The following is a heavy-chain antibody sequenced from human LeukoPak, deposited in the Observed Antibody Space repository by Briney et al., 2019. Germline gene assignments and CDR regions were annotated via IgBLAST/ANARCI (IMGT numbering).Heavy chain of an antibody. CDR1: GFTFSSYA. CDR3: AKRTSGGSSGYSFDY. D-gene: IGHD3-16*01. J-gene: IGHJ4*02. V-gene: IGHV3-23*01. CDR2: ISGSGVST. Sequence: GSLRLSCAASGFTFSSYAMSWVRQAPGKGLEWVSGISGSGVSTYYADSVKGRFTISRDNSKNTLYVQMNSLRAEDTAVYYCAKRTSGGSSGYSFDYWGQGTLVTVSS.